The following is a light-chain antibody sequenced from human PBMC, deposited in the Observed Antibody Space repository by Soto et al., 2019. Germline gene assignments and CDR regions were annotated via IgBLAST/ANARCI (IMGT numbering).Light chain of an antibody. CDR1: SSDVGGYNY. CDR2: GVD. J-gene: IGLJ1*01. Sequence: HSALTQPTSVSESPGHSITISCTGTSSDVGGYNYVSWYQQHPGKAPKLMIHGVDNRPSGVSNRFSGSKSGNTASLTISGLQAEDEADYYCSSYTSSSTLVFGTGNKVTVL. V-gene: IGLV2-14*01. CDR3: SSYTSSSTLV.